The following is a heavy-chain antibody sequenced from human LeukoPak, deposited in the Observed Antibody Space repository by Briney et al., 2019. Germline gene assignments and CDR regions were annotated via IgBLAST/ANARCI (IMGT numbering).Heavy chain of an antibody. J-gene: IGHJ5*02. Sequence: PSETLSLTCAVYGGSFSGYYWSWIRQPPGKGLEWIGEINHSGSTNYNPSLKSRVTISVDTSKNQFSLTLRSVTAADTAVYYCARLRIVPAAIRISRPYDPWGQGTLVTVSS. CDR3: ARLRIVPAAIRISRPYDP. V-gene: IGHV4-34*01. CDR2: INHSGST. CDR1: GGSFSGYY. D-gene: IGHD2-2*02.